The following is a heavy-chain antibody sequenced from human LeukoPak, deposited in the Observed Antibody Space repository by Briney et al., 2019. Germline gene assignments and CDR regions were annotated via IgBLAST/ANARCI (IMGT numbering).Heavy chain of an antibody. CDR3: ARVLYDSSGYYYGFDY. D-gene: IGHD3-22*01. CDR2: IYYSGST. Sequence: SETLSLTCTVSGGSISSYYWSWIRQPPGKGLEWIGYIYYSGSTNYNPSLKSRVTISVDTSKNQFSLKLSSVTAADTAVYYCARVLYDSSGYYYGFDYWGQGTLVTVSS. J-gene: IGHJ4*02. V-gene: IGHV4-59*01. CDR1: GGSISSYY.